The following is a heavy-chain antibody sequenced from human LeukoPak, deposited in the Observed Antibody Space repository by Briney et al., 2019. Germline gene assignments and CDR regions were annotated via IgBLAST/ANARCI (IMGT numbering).Heavy chain of an antibody. Sequence: RASVKASCNASGYTFAGYYIDWVRQAPGQGLEWMGWINANSGDTKYAQRFQGRVTMTRDTSFSTAYMELNRLRSDDTAIYYCAREIIGYSDNGGAGSLVTVSS. V-gene: IGHV1-2*02. J-gene: IGHJ4*02. CDR2: INANSGDT. CDR1: GYTFAGYY. CDR3: AREIIGYSDN. D-gene: IGHD3-22*01.